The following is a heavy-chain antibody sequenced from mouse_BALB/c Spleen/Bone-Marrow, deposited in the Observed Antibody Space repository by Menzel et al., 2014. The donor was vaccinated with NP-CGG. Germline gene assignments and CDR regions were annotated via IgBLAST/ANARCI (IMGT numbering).Heavy chain of an antibody. J-gene: IGHJ4*01. D-gene: IGHD2-12*01. CDR2: IRSKSKNYAT. CDR1: GFTFNIYA. Sequence: EVQRVESGGGLVQPKGSLKLSCAASGFTFNIYAMNWVRQAPGKGLEWVARIRSKSKNYATYYADSVKDRFTISRDDSQSMLHLQVNSLKTEDTAMYYCVRHSYHDNSLDYWGRGISVIVSS. V-gene: IGHV10-1*02. CDR3: VRHSYHDNSLDY.